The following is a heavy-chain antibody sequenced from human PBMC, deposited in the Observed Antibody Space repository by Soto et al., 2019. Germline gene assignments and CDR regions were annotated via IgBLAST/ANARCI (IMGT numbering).Heavy chain of an antibody. CDR1: GFTFSNYG. Sequence: WGSLRLSCAASGFTFSNYGMHLVREAPGKGLEWVAVISYDGSNKYYADSVKGRFTISTANSKNTLYLQMNSRRAEDTAVDYCARGPTRTAHKRFDYCGQGTLVTVPS. J-gene: IGHJ4*02. CDR2: ISYDGSNK. CDR3: ARGPTRTAHKRFDY. D-gene: IGHD5-18*01. V-gene: IGHV3-30*03.